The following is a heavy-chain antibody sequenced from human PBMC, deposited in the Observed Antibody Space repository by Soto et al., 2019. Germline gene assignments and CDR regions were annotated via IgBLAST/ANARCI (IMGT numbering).Heavy chain of an antibody. CDR3: AATYVWGTFLDY. D-gene: IGHD3-16*01. CDR2: INHSGST. CDR1: GGSFSGYY. J-gene: IGHJ4*02. V-gene: IGHV4-34*01. Sequence: SETLSLTCAVYGGSFSGYYWSWIRQPPGKGLEWIGEINHSGSTNYNPSLKSRVTISVDTSKNQFSLKLSSVTAADTAVYYCAATYVWGTFLDYWGQGTLVTVSS.